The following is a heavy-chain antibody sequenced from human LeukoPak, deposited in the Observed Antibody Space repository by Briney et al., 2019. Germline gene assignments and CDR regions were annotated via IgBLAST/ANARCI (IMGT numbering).Heavy chain of an antibody. CDR2: ISYDGSNK. Sequence: PGRSLRLSCAASGFTFSSYAMHWVRQAPGKGLEWVAVISYDGSNKFYADSVKGRFTISRDNSKNTLYLQMNSLRAEDSAVYYCAREGPGIAAAGDHPSMDAWGQGTTVTVSS. V-gene: IGHV3-30-3*01. CDR3: AREGPGIAAAGDHPSMDA. D-gene: IGHD6-13*01. CDR1: GFTFSSYA. J-gene: IGHJ6*02.